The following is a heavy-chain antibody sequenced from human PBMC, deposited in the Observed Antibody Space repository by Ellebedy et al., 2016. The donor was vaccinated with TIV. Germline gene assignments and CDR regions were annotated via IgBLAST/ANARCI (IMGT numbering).Heavy chain of an antibody. CDR3: ARGDNYYYDSSGYYYSY. CDR2: INPTSGSS. Sequence: ASVKVSCKASGYTFTSYSLYWVRQAPGQGLEWMGIINPTSGSSNYAQKFQGRVTMTRDTSTSTVYMDLSSLRSEDTAVYYCARGDNYYYDSSGYYYSYWGQGTLVTVSS. CDR1: GYTFTSYS. V-gene: IGHV1-46*01. D-gene: IGHD3-22*01. J-gene: IGHJ4*02.